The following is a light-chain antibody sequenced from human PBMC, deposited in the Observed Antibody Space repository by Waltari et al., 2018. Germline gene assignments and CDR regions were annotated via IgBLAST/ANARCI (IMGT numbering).Light chain of an antibody. CDR3: QQCDDLPWT. CDR2: SAS. J-gene: IGKJ1*01. CDR1: QGINNW. Sequence: DIQMTQSPSSLSASVGDRVTMTCRASQGINNWLAWYQQVPGRAPKLLIYSASSLQSGVPSRFSGSGSGTNFTLTITSLQPEDFATYYCQQCDDLPWTFGQGTKVEIK. V-gene: IGKV1-12*01.